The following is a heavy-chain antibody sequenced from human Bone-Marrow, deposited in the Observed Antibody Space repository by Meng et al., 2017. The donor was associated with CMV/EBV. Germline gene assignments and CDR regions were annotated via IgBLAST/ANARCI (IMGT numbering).Heavy chain of an antibody. CDR2: ISSSSTI. D-gene: IGHD4-17*01. V-gene: IGHV3-69-1*01. CDR1: GFTFSDYY. CDR3: ARDPYGDYDFDN. Sequence: GGSLRLSCAASGFTFSDYYMNWVRQAPGKGLEWVSSISSSSTIYYADSVKGRFTISRDNAKNSLDLQMNSLRAEDTAVYYCARDPYGDYDFDNWGQGTLVTVSS. J-gene: IGHJ4*02.